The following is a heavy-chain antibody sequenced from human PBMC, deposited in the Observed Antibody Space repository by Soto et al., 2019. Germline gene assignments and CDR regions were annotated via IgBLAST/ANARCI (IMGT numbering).Heavy chain of an antibody. CDR3: AGVDYYDSSGYYSFDY. J-gene: IGHJ4*02. Sequence: ASVKVSCKVSGYTLTELSMHWVRQAPGKGLEWMGGFDPEDGETIYAQKFQGRVTMTEDTSTDTAYMELSSLRSEDTSLYYCAGVDYYDSSGYYSFDYWGQGTLVTVSS. CDR1: GYTLTELS. CDR2: FDPEDGET. D-gene: IGHD3-22*01. V-gene: IGHV1-24*01.